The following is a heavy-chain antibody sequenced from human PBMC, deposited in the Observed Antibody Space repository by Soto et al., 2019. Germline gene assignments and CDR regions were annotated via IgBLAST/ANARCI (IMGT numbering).Heavy chain of an antibody. CDR2: IYYSGST. D-gene: IGHD3-16*01. Sequence: XXAGXXISSXYXXXXXXPPGKGLEWIGYIYYSGSTNYNPSLKSRVTISVDTSKNQFSLKLSSVTAADTAVYYCARDEAGGLGAFDIWGQGTMVTVSS. J-gene: IGHJ3*02. CDR3: ARDEAGGLGAFDI. V-gene: IGHV4-59*01. CDR1: GXXISSXY.